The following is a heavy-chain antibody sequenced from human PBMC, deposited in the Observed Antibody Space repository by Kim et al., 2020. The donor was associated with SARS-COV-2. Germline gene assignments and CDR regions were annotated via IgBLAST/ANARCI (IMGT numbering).Heavy chain of an antibody. CDR1: GFTFSSYW. Sequence: GGSLRLSCAASGFTFSSYWMSWVRQAPGKGLEWVANIKQDGSEKYYVDSVKGRFTISRDNAKNSLYLQMNSLRAKDTAVYYCARDAPNYYGSGIRSYGMDVWGQGTTVTVSS. J-gene: IGHJ6*02. V-gene: IGHV3-7*01. CDR2: IKQDGSEK. CDR3: ARDAPNYYGSGIRSYGMDV. D-gene: IGHD3-10*01.